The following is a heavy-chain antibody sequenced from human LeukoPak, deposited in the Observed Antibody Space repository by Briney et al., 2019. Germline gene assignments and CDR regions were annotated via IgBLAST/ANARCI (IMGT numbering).Heavy chain of an antibody. CDR3: AKLDYYDTH. D-gene: IGHD3-22*01. CDR2: ITGSSAST. CDR1: GFTFSSYA. V-gene: IGHV3-23*01. Sequence: GGSLRLSCAASGFTFSSYAMSWVRQAPGKGLEWVSSITGSSASTYYADSVKGRFTISRDNSKNTLYLQMNSLRAEDTPVYFCAKLDYYDTHWGQGTLVTVSS. J-gene: IGHJ4*02.